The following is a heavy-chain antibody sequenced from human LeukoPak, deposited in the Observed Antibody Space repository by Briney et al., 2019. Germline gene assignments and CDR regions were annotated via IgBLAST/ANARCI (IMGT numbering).Heavy chain of an antibody. V-gene: IGHV1-69*05. CDR1: GGTFSSYA. D-gene: IGHD3-9*01. J-gene: IGHJ4*02. Sequence: SVKVSCKASGGTFSSYAISWVRQAPGQGLEWMGRIIPIFGTANYAQKFQGRVTITTDEPTSTAYMELSSLRSEDTAVYYCARADSYDILTDFDYWGQGTLVTVSS. CDR2: IIPIFGTA. CDR3: ARADSYDILTDFDY.